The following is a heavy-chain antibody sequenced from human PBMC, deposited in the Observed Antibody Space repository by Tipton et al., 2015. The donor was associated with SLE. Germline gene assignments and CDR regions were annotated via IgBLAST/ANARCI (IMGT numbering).Heavy chain of an antibody. J-gene: IGHJ2*01. V-gene: IGHV3-13*01. CDR2: ISTTGYT. D-gene: IGHD6-13*01. Sequence: SLRLSCAASGFTFSSYDMHWVRQVPGKGLEWVSAISTTGYTFYPVSVKGRFTISRENAKNSLYLQMNSLRAGDTAVYYCARDPTTHSSTWDWYFDLWGRGTLVTVSS. CDR1: GFTFSSYD. CDR3: ARDPTTHSSTWDWYFDL.